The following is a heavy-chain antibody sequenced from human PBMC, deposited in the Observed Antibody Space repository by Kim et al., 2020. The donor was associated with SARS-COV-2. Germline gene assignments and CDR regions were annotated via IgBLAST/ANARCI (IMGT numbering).Heavy chain of an antibody. CDR1: GGSFSGYY. CDR3: ASIAGLGELSSY. CDR2: INHSGST. J-gene: IGHJ4*02. Sequence: SETLSLTCAVYGGSFSGYYWSWIRQPPGKGLEWIGEINHSGSTNYNPSLKSRVTISVDTSKNQFSLKLSSVTAADTAVYYCASIAGLGELSSYWGQGTLVTVSS. D-gene: IGHD3-16*02. V-gene: IGHV4-34*01.